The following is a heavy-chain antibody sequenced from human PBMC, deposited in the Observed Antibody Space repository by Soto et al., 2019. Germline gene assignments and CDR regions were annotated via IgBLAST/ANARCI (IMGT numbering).Heavy chain of an antibody. Sequence: SLILSCAASGFTFSNDWMHWVRQAPGKGLEWVSRINADGGSTHYADSVRGRFTISRDNAKNTLFLQLNSLRVEDTAIYYCIKVLTRGVGVPRFYFDSWGQGTLVTVSS. CDR1: GFTFSNDW. CDR3: IKVLTRGVGVPRFYFDS. CDR2: INADGGST. J-gene: IGHJ4*02. V-gene: IGHV3-74*01. D-gene: IGHD3-9*01.